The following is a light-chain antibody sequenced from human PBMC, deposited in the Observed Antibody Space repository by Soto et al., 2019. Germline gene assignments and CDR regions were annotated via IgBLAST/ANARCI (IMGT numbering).Light chain of an antibody. V-gene: IGKV1-5*03. CDR3: QQYKSYWT. CDR1: QSVSSW. J-gene: IGKJ1*01. Sequence: DIQMTQSPSTLSASVGDRVTITCRASQSVSSWLAWFQQKPGTAPKLLIYKASNLQSGVSSRFSGGGSGTEFTLTISRLQPDDFATYYCQQYKSYWTFGPGTKVDI. CDR2: KAS.